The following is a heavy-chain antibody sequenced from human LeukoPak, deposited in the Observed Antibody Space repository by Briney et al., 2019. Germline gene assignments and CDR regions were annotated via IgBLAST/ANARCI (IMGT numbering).Heavy chain of an antibody. J-gene: IGHJ4*02. D-gene: IGHD6-13*01. CDR2: IYTSGST. V-gene: IGHV4-61*02. CDR3: ARDLRRSWSTYFDY. Sequence: SETLSLTCTVSGGSISSGSYYWSWIRQPAGKGLEWIGRIYTSGSTNYNPSLKSRVTISVDTSKNQFSLKLSSVTAADTAVYYCARDLRRSWSTYFDYWGQGTLVTVSS. CDR1: GGSISSGSYY.